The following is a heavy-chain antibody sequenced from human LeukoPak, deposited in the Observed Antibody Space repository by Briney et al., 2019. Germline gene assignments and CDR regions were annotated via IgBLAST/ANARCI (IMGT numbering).Heavy chain of an antibody. V-gene: IGHV3-33*01. J-gene: IGHJ4*02. D-gene: IGHD2/OR15-2a*01. CDR1: GFTFSSYG. Sequence: GGSLRLSCAAPGFTFSSYGMHWVRQAPGKGLEWVALIWYDGSNKYYTDSVKGRLTISRDNSKNTLYLQMNSLRAEDTAVYYCAREGPRGNSQFDYWGQGTLVTVSS. CDR3: AREGPRGNSQFDY. CDR2: IWYDGSNK.